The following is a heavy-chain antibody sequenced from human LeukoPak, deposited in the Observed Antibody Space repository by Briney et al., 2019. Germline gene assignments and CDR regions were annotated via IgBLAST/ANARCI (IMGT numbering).Heavy chain of an antibody. CDR1: GGSISSYY. V-gene: IGHV3-23*01. Sequence: ETLSLTCTVSGGSISSYYWSWVRQAPGKGLEWVSAISGSGGSTYYADSVKGRFTISRDNSKNTLYLQMNSLRTEDTAVYYCAKDGGYSYGTFDYWGQGTLVTVSS. D-gene: IGHD5-18*01. CDR3: AKDGGYSYGTFDY. CDR2: ISGSGGST. J-gene: IGHJ4*02.